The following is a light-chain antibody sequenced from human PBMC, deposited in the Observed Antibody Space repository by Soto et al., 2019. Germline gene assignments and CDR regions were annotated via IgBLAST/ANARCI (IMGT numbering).Light chain of an antibody. V-gene: IGKV3-11*01. J-gene: IGKJ4*01. CDR1: QSVNNY. CDR2: DAS. Sequence: EIVLKQSPGTLSLSPGERATLSCRASQSVNNYLAWYQQKPGQAPRLLIYDASNRATGIPPRFSGSGSGTDFTLTISSLEPADSAVYYCQQRGTWPWLTFGGGTRVEI. CDR3: QQRGTWPWLT.